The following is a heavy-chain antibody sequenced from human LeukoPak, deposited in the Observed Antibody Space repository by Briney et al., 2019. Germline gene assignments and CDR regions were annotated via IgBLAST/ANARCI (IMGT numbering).Heavy chain of an antibody. J-gene: IGHJ4*02. CDR3: ARWAGAAAGTGSLDY. CDR1: GGSFSGYY. Sequence: PSETLSLTCAVYGGSFSGYYWSWIRQPPGKGLEWIGEINHSGSTNYNPSLKSRDTISVDTSKNQFSLKLSSVTAADTAVYYCARWAGAAAGTGSLDYWGQGTLVTVSS. V-gene: IGHV4-34*01. D-gene: IGHD6-13*01. CDR2: INHSGST.